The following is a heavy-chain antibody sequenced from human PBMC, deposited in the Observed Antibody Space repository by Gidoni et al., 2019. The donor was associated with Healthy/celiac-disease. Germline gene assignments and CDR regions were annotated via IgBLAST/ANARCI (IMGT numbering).Heavy chain of an antibody. CDR2: IRSRGSTI. CDR1: GFTFSYYY. J-gene: IGHJ6*03. V-gene: IGHV3-11*01. CDR3: ARVFEDYDFWSGPDYYYYYMDV. Sequence: QVQLVESGGGLVKPGGSLRLSCAASGFTFSYYYMSWSRQAPGKGLEWVSYIRSRGSTIYYADSVKGRLTISRDNAKNSLYLQMNSLRAEDTAVYYCARVFEDYDFWSGPDYYYYYMDVWGKGTTVTVSS. D-gene: IGHD3-3*01.